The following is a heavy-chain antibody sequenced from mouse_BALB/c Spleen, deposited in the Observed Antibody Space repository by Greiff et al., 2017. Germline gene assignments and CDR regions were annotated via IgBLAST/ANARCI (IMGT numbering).Heavy chain of an antibody. V-gene: IGHV5-6-5*01. CDR1: GFTFSSYA. Sequence: EVMLVESGGGLVKPGGSLKLSCAASGFTFSSYAMSWVRQTPEKRLEWVASISSGGSTYYPDSVKGRFTISRDNARNILYLQMSSLRSEDTAMYYCASYYGSSYVGYFDVWGAGTTVTVSS. J-gene: IGHJ1*01. CDR2: ISSGGST. CDR3: ASYYGSSYVGYFDV. D-gene: IGHD1-1*01.